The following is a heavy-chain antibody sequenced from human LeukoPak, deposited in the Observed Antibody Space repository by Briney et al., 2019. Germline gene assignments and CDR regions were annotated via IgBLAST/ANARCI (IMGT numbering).Heavy chain of an antibody. D-gene: IGHD3-9*01. V-gene: IGHV1-8*01. CDR2: MNPNSGNT. CDR1: GYTFTSYD. J-gene: IGHJ5*02. CDR3: ARGPHDILTGYYESNWFDP. Sequence: ASVTVSCKASGYTFTSYDINWVRQATGQGREWMGWMNPNSGNTGYAQKFQGRVTMTRNTSRSTAYMELSSLRSEDMAVYYCARGPHDILTGYYESNWFDPWGQGTLVTVSS.